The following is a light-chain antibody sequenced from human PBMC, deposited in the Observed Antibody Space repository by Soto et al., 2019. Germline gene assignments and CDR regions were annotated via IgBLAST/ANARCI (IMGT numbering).Light chain of an antibody. CDR1: SSNIGAGYD. CDR2: ANS. J-gene: IGLJ1*01. CDR3: QSYDTSLSGYV. V-gene: IGLV1-40*01. Sequence: QSVLTQPPSVSGAPGQRVTISCTGSSSNIGAGYDIHWYQQVPGTAPKPLIYANSNRASGVPDRFSGSKSGTSASLAITGLQAEDEADYYCQSYDTSLSGYVFGPGTKVHRP.